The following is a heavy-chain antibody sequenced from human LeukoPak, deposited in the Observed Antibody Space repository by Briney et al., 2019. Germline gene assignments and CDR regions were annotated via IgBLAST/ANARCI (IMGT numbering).Heavy chain of an antibody. D-gene: IGHD1-26*01. J-gene: IGHJ4*02. CDR1: GFSFSSYS. V-gene: IGHV3-21*01. Sequence: GGSLRLSCVASGFSFSSYSMNWVRQAPGKGLEWVSSIGSSGYIHYADSVKGRFTISRDNAKNSLYLQMNSLRAEDTAVYYCASKNSGSHDYSGQGTLVTVSS. CDR3: ASKNSGSHDY. CDR2: IGSSGYI.